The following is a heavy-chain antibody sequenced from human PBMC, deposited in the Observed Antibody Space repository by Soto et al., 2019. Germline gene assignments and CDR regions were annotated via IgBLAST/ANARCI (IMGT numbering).Heavy chain of an antibody. Sequence: PGGSLRLSCAASGFTFSSYAMHWVRQAPGKGLEWVAVISYDGSNKYYADSVKGRFTISRDNSKNTLYLQMNSLRAEDTAVYYWAREGRYCSGGSCYGEYFDYWGQGTLVTVSS. J-gene: IGHJ4*02. CDR2: ISYDGSNK. CDR1: GFTFSSYA. D-gene: IGHD2-15*01. CDR3: AREGRYCSGGSCYGEYFDY. V-gene: IGHV3-30-3*01.